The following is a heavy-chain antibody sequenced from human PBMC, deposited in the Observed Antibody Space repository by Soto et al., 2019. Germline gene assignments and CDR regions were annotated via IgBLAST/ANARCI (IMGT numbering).Heavy chain of an antibody. CDR3: ARDLSIFGVAGDAFDI. D-gene: IGHD3-3*01. Sequence: GGSLRLSCAASGFTFSSYAMHWVRQAPGKGLEWVAVISYDGSNKYYADSVKGRFTISRDNSKNTLYLQMNSLRAEDTAVYYCARDLSIFGVAGDAFDIWGQGTMVTVSS. CDR2: ISYDGSNK. J-gene: IGHJ3*02. V-gene: IGHV3-30-3*01. CDR1: GFTFSSYA.